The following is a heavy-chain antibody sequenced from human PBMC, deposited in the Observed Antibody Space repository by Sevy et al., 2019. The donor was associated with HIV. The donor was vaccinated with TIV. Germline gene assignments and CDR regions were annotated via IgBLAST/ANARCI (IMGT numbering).Heavy chain of an antibody. CDR3: ARGGGNGWYYFDY. CDR2: IIPILGTV. V-gene: IGHV1-69*13. D-gene: IGHD6-19*01. J-gene: IGHJ4*02. CDR1: GCTFSSYG. Sequence: ASVKVSCKASGCTFSSYGISWVRQAPGQGLEWMGGIIPILGTVNYAQKFQGRVTITADESTKTAYMELGSLRSEDTAVYYCARGGGNGWYYFDYWGQETLVTVSS.